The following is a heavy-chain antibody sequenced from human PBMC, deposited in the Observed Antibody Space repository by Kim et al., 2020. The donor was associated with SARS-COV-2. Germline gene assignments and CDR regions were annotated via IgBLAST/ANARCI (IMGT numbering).Heavy chain of an antibody. CDR1: GFTFSSYA. CDR3: ARDLRAAAIDY. D-gene: IGHD6-13*01. J-gene: IGHJ4*02. Sequence: GGSLRLSCAASGFTFSSYAMHWVRQAPGKGLEWVAVISYDGSNKYYADSVKGRFTISRDNSKNTLYLQMNSLRAEDTAVYYCARDLRAAAIDYWGQGTLVTVSS. CDR2: ISYDGSNK. V-gene: IGHV3-30*04.